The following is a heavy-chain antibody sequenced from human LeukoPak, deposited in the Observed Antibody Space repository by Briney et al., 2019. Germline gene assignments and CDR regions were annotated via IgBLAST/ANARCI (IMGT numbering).Heavy chain of an antibody. J-gene: IGHJ4*02. Sequence: GGSLRLSCAASGFTFSSYAMSWVRQAPGKGLEWVSAISGSGGSTNYADSVKGRFTISRDNSKNTLYLQMNSLRAEDTAVYYCAKDGDSSGYYYITYYFDYWGQGTLVTVSS. CDR1: GFTFSSYA. CDR2: ISGSGGST. CDR3: AKDGDSSGYYYITYYFDY. D-gene: IGHD3-22*01. V-gene: IGHV3-23*01.